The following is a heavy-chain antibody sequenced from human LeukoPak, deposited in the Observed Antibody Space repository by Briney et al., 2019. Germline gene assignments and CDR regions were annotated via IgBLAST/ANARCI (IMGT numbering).Heavy chain of an antibody. Sequence: GGSLRLSCAASGFTFNIFWMSWVRQAPGKGLVWLANIKHDGSEEYYGDSVRGRFTISRDNARNSLYLQMNSLRAEDTAVYYCIRDLFDDYSLDYWGQGALVTVSS. J-gene: IGHJ4*02. CDR2: IKHDGSEE. V-gene: IGHV3-7*01. D-gene: IGHD3-16*01. CDR3: IRDLFDDYSLDY. CDR1: GFTFNIFW.